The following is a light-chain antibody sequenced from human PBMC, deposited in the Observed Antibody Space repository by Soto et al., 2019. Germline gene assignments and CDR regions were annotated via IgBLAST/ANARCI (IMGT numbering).Light chain of an antibody. J-gene: IGKJ5*01. CDR1: QGISSF. CDR3: QKLNIHSYPIT. V-gene: IGKV1-9*01. CDR2: AAS. Sequence: IQLTQSPSSLSASIGDRVTITCRASQGISSFLAWYQQKPGKAPKLLIYAASTLQSGIPSRFSGSGSGTDFTLTISSLQPEDFATYYCQKLNIHSYPITLGQGTRLEIK.